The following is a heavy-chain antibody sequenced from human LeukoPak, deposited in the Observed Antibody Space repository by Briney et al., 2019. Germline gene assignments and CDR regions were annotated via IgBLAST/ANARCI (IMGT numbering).Heavy chain of an antibody. CDR3: ARSRNYYRVYFDN. D-gene: IGHD3-10*01. V-gene: IGHV1-46*01. CDR2: ITPNTGDT. Sequence: ASVKVSCKASGYMFSSFYLHWVRQAPGQGLDWMGIITPNTGDTTYAPKFQDRLIMTRDRSTSTVYMELHSLRSEDTAVYYCARSRNYYRVYFDNWGHGTPVPVSS. J-gene: IGHJ4*01. CDR1: GYMFSSFY.